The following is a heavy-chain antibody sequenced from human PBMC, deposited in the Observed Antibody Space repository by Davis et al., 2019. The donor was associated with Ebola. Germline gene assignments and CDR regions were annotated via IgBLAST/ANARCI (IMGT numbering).Heavy chain of an antibody. CDR1: GYTFTSYY. J-gene: IGHJ4*02. Sequence: ASVKVSCKASGYTFTSYYMHWVRQAPGQGLEWMGIINPSGGSTSYAQKFQGRVTMTRDTSTSTVYMELSSLRSEDTAVYYCARGRYSGYGTSGFDYWGQGTLVTVSS. CDR2: INPSGGST. CDR3: ARGRYSGYGTSGFDY. V-gene: IGHV1-46*01. D-gene: IGHD5-12*01.